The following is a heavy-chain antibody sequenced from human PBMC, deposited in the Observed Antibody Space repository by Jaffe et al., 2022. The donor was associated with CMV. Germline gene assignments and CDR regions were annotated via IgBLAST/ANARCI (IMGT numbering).Heavy chain of an antibody. V-gene: IGHV3-74*01. J-gene: IGHJ2*01. CDR3: ARLLAAVAGSYVSGYFDL. D-gene: IGHD6-19*01. CDR2: INSDGSST. Sequence: EVQLVESGGGLVQPGGSLRLSCAASGFTFSSYWMHWVRQAPGKGLVWVSRINSDGSSTSYADSVKGRFTISRDNAKNTLYLQMNSLRAEDTAVYYCARLLAAVAGSYVSGYFDLWGRGTLVTVSS. CDR1: GFTFSSYW.